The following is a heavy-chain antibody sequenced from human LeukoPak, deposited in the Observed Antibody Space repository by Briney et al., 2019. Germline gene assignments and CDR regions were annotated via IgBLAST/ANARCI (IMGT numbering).Heavy chain of an antibody. CDR2: IDYSGST. Sequence: SETLSLTCTVSGGSISSSSYYWGWIRQPPGKGLGWIGNIDYSGSTYYNPSLKSRVTISVDTSKNQFSLKLTSVTAADTAVYYCATRDSSSWDIGTRFDYWGQGTLVTVSS. CDR3: ATRDSSSWDIGTRFDY. D-gene: IGHD6-13*01. J-gene: IGHJ4*02. V-gene: IGHV4-39*01. CDR1: GGSISSSSYY.